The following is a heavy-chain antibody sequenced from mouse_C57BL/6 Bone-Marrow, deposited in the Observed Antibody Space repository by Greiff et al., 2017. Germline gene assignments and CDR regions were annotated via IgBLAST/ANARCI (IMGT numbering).Heavy chain of an antibody. CDR1: GYTFTSYW. Sequence: VQLQQPGAELVRPGTSVKLSCKASGYTFTSYWMHWVKQRPGQGLEWIGVIDPSDSYTNYNQKFKGKATLTVDTSSSTAYMQLSSLTSEDSAVYDCARCGGSSYNWYFDVWGTGTTVTVSA. V-gene: IGHV1-59*01. D-gene: IGHD1-1*01. CDR2: IDPSDSYT. CDR3: ARCGGSSYNWYFDV. J-gene: IGHJ1*03.